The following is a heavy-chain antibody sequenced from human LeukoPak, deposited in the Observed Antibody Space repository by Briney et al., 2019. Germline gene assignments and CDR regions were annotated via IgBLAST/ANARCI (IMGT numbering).Heavy chain of an antibody. J-gene: IGHJ6*02. D-gene: IGHD3-3*01. CDR1: GFSFSSYA. CDR3: AKRYDFWSGSFNYYNMDV. Sequence: GGSLRLSCVGSGFSFSSYAMSWVRQAPGKGLEWASGISGSGGNTYYADSIKGRFTISRDNSKNTLYLQMNSLRAEDTAVYYCAKRYDFWSGSFNYYNMDVWGQGTTVTVSS. V-gene: IGHV3-23*01. CDR2: ISGSGGNT.